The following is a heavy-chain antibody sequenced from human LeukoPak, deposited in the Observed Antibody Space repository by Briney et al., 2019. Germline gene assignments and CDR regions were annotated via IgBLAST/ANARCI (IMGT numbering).Heavy chain of an antibody. CDR3: TTDRSAAVHLHAFDL. J-gene: IGHJ3*01. D-gene: IGHD6-13*01. CDR2: LKTRDDGGIV. CDR1: GFTFKNAY. V-gene: IGHV3-15*07. Sequence: GGSLRLSCAASGFTFKNAYMNWVRQAPGKGLEWVGRLKTRDDGGIVDYAAPVKGRFTISRDDSKNTLYLQMNSLKTEDTAVYYCTTDRSAAVHLHAFDLWAKGQRSPSLQ.